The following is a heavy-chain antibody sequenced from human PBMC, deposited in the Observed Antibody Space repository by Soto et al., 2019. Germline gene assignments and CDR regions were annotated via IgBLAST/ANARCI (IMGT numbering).Heavy chain of an antibody. CDR3: ASYYMTTVSYYFNY. J-gene: IGHJ4*01. Sequence: PSETLSLTCTVSGGSISSGGYYWRWIRQHPGKGLEWIGYIYYSGSTYYNPSLKSRVTISVDTSKNQFSLKLSSVTAADTAVYYCASYYMTTVSYYFNYWGQGTLVTVSS. CDR1: GGSISSGGYY. D-gene: IGHD4-17*01. V-gene: IGHV4-30-4*08. CDR2: IYYSGST.